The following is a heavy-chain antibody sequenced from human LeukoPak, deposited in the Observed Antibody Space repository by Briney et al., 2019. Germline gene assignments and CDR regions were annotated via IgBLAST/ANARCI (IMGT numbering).Heavy chain of an antibody. D-gene: IGHD6-19*01. Sequence: GGSLRLSSAASGFTFSSYAMSWVRQAPGKGLEWVSAISGSGGSTYYADSVKGRFTISRDNSKNTLYLQMNSLRAEDTAVYYCANLYSSGWYLRGYYYGMDVWGQGTTVTVSS. CDR2: ISGSGGST. CDR3: ANLYSSGWYLRGYYYGMDV. J-gene: IGHJ6*02. CDR1: GFTFSSYA. V-gene: IGHV3-23*01.